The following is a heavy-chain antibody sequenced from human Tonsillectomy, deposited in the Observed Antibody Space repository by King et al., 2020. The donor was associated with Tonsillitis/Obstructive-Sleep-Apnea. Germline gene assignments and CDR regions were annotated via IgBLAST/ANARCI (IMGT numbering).Heavy chain of an antibody. CDR1: GYSFTSYW. CDR2: IYPGDSDT. J-gene: IGHJ6*03. CDR3: ARHVTIDNYGYYYYYMDV. D-gene: IGHD4-17*01. V-gene: IGHV5-51*01. Sequence: QLVQSGAEVKKPGESLKISCKGSGYSFTSYWIGWVRQMPGKGLEWMWIIYPGDSDTRYSPSFQGQVTISADKSISTAYLQWSSLKASDTAMYYCARHVTIDNYGYYYYYMDVWGKGTTVTVSS.